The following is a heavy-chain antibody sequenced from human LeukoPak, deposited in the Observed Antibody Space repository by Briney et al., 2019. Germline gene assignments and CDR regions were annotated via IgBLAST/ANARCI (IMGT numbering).Heavy chain of an antibody. J-gene: IGHJ4*02. CDR3: ARARAGVAILDY. CDR2: IKQDGSEK. CDR1: GFTFSSYW. Sequence: GGSLRLSCSVSGFTFSSYWMSWVRQAPGKGLEWVANIKQDGSEKYYVDSVKGRFTISRDNAKNSLYLQMNSLRAEDTAVYYCARARAGVAILDYWGQGTLVTVSS. D-gene: IGHD2-15*01. V-gene: IGHV3-7*04.